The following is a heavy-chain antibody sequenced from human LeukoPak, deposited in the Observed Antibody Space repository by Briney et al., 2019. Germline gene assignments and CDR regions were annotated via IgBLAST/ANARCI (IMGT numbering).Heavy chain of an antibody. Sequence: PGGSLRLSCAASGFTFSKYWMHWVRQAPGKCLVGVTRINSDASDTTYADSVKGRFTISRDNAKNTLYLQLNSLRAEDTAVYYCAREDRFGYNYAYGLDVWGPGTTVTVS. CDR1: GFTFSKYW. J-gene: IGHJ6*02. CDR2: INSDASDT. CDR3: AREDRFGYNYAYGLDV. D-gene: IGHD5-18*01. V-gene: IGHV3-74*01.